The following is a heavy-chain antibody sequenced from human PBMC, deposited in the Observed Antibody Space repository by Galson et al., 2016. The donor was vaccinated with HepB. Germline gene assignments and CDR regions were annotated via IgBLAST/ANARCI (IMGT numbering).Heavy chain of an antibody. CDR1: GFTFTSNW. D-gene: IGHD1-1*01. CDR2: INRDGDEK. CDR3: ARAGGTTSIFAFVL. Sequence: SLRLSCAASGFTFTSNWMNWVRQAPGKGLEWVASINRDGDEKYYVDSVKGRFTISRDDSKNTLYLQLNGLRPEDTAVYYCARAGGTTSIFAFVLWGRGTLVTVSS. V-gene: IGHV3-7*04. J-gene: IGHJ3*01.